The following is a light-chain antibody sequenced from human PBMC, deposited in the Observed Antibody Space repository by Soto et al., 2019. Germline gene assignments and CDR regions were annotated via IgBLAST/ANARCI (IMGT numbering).Light chain of an antibody. V-gene: IGKV3-20*01. J-gene: IGKJ4*01. CDR2: GTS. CDR3: QQYGNSPLT. CDR1: QSVSSSY. Sequence: ETVLTQSPGTLSLSPGERATLSCRASQSVSSSYLAWYQQKPGQAPRLLIYGTSSRTTGIPDRFSGSGSGTDFALTISRLEPEDFAVYYWQQYGNSPLTFGGGTKVEIK.